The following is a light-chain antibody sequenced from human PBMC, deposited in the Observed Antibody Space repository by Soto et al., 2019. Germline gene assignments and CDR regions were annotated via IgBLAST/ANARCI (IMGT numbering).Light chain of an antibody. CDR3: QQRSDWPGT. CDR2: DAS. CDR1: QSVSSS. V-gene: IGKV3-11*01. Sequence: EIVLTQSPATLSLSPGERATLYCRASQSVSSSLAWYQRKPGQAPRLLIYDASNRATGIPVRFSGGGSGTDFTLTISSLEPEDFAVYYCQQRSDWPGTFGQGTKVDIK. J-gene: IGKJ1*01.